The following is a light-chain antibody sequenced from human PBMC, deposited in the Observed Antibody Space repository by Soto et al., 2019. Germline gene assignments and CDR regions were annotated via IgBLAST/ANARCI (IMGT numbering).Light chain of an antibody. V-gene: IGKV3-20*01. Sequence: EIVLTQSPGTLSLSPGERATLSCRASQSVSSSYLAWYQQKPGQAPRLLIYGASSRATGIPDRFSGSGSGRDFHLTISRLEPEDFAVYYCQQYGSSPPYTFGQGTKLEIK. CDR1: QSVSSSY. CDR3: QQYGSSPPYT. CDR2: GAS. J-gene: IGKJ2*01.